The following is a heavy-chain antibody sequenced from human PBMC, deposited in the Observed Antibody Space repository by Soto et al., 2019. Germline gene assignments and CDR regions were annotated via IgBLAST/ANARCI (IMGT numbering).Heavy chain of an antibody. CDR1: GGSISSGGYY. Sequence: QVQLQESGPGLVKPSQTLSLTCTVSGGSISSGGYYWSWIRQHPGKGLEWIGYIYYSGSTYYNPSLKGRVTISVDTSKNQFSLKLSSVTAADTAVYYCARGYCSGGSCRYYYYYGMDVWGQGTTVTVSS. D-gene: IGHD2-15*01. V-gene: IGHV4-31*03. CDR2: IYYSGST. J-gene: IGHJ6*02. CDR3: ARGYCSGGSCRYYYYYGMDV.